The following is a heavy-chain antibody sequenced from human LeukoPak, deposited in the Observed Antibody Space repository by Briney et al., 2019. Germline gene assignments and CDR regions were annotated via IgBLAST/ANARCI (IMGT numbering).Heavy chain of an antibody. CDR2: IKSKTDGGTT. Sequence: PGGSLRLSCAASGFSFTDAWMNWVRQAPGKGLEWVGRIKSKTDGGTTDYAPPVKGKFTSSRDDSKNTLYLQMSSLRTEDTAVYYCTTVSLVVVAAASNVWGQGTLVTVSS. V-gene: IGHV3-15*01. D-gene: IGHD2-2*01. CDR1: GFSFTDAW. CDR3: TTVSLVVVAAASNV. J-gene: IGHJ4*02.